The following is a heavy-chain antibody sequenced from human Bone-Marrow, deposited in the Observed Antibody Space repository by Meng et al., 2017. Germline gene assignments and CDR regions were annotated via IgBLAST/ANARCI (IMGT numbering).Heavy chain of an antibody. Sequence: QVQLVASGAELKKPGASVKVCCKASGYTFTGYYMHWVRQAPGQGLEWMGRINPNSGGTNYAQKFQGRVTMTRDTSISTAYMELSRLRSDDTAVYYCARVVLYDILTGYPFDYWGQGTLVTVSS. J-gene: IGHJ4*02. CDR1: GYTFTGYY. V-gene: IGHV1-2*06. D-gene: IGHD3-9*01. CDR2: INPNSGGT. CDR3: ARVVLYDILTGYPFDY.